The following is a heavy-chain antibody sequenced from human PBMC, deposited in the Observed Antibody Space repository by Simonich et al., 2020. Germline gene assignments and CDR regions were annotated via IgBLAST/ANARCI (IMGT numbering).Heavy chain of an antibody. J-gene: IGHJ5*02. D-gene: IGHD7-27*01. CDR2: ISYDGSNK. CDR3: ARDRNWGWFDP. CDR1: GFTFSSYA. V-gene: IGHV3-30*07. Sequence: QVQLVESGGGVVQPGRSLRLFCAASGFTFSSYAMHRGRQAPGEGLEWLAVISYDGSNKYYADSVKGRFTISRDNSKNTLYLQMTSLRAEDTAVYYCARDRNWGWFDPWGQGTLVTVSS.